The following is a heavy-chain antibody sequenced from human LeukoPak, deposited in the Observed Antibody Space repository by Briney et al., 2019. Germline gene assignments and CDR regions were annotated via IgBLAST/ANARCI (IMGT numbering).Heavy chain of an antibody. V-gene: IGHV5-10-1*01. CDR3: ARGITMVRGVLTYYFDY. CDR1: GYSFTSYW. J-gene: IGHJ4*02. D-gene: IGHD3-10*01. CDR2: IDPSDFYT. Sequence: PGESLKISCKGSGYSFTSYWISWVRQMPGKGLEWMGRIDPSDFYTNYSPSFQGHVTISADKSISTAYLQWSSLKASDTAMYNCARGITMVRGVLTYYFDYWGQGTLVTVSS.